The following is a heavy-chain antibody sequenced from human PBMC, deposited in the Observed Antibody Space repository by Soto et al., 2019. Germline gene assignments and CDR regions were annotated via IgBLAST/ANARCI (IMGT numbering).Heavy chain of an antibody. CDR1: GGSFSGYY. Sequence: SETLSLTCAVYGGSFSGYYWSWIRQPPGKGLEWIGEINHSGSTNYNPSLKSRVTISVDTSKNQFSLKLSSVTAADTAVYYCAGGGSGWSNWFDPWGQGTLVTVSS. CDR3: AGGGSGWSNWFDP. V-gene: IGHV4-34*01. CDR2: INHSGST. J-gene: IGHJ5*02. D-gene: IGHD6-19*01.